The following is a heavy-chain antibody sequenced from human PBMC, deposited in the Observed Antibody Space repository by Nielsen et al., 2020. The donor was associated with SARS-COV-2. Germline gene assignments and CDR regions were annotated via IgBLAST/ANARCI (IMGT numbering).Heavy chain of an antibody. Sequence: SVKVSCKASGGTFSSYAISWVRQAPGQGLEWMGGIIPIFGTANYAQKFQGRVTITADESTSTAYMELSSLRSEDTAVYYCARGGDYVWGSYRTYNWFDPWGQGTLVTVSS. V-gene: IGHV1-69*13. D-gene: IGHD3-16*02. CDR2: IIPIFGTA. CDR1: GGTFSSYA. J-gene: IGHJ5*02. CDR3: ARGGDYVWGSYRTYNWFDP.